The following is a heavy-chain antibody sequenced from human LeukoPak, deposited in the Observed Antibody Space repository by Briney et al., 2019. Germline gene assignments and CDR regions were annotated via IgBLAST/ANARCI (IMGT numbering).Heavy chain of an antibody. CDR2: IYYIGFTSYT. V-gene: IGHV4-59*08. CDR1: GASISTYY. J-gene: IGHJ4*02. CDR3: ARGARSFDY. Sequence: SETLSLTCTVSGASISTYYWSWIRQPPGKGLEWIGYIYYIGFTSYTNYNPSLKSRVTMSVDTSKNQFSLNLSSLTAADTAVYYCARGARSFDYWGQGTLVTVSS.